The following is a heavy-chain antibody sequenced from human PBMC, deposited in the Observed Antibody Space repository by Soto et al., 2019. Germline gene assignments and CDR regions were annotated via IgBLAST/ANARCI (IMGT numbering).Heavy chain of an antibody. D-gene: IGHD3-22*01. CDR3: AKGSSGRGPIYFDY. J-gene: IGHJ4*02. CDR1: RFTFSSYA. V-gene: IGHV3-23*01. Sequence: RLSCAASRFTFSSYAMNWVRQAPGQGLEWVSGISGSGGTTNYGDSVKGRFTISRDNSKNTLYLQMNSLRAEDTAVYYCAKGSSGRGPIYFDYWGQGTLVTVSS. CDR2: ISGSGGTT.